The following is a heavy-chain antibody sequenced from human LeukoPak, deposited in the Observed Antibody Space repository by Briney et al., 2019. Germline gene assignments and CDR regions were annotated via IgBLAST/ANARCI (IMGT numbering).Heavy chain of an antibody. V-gene: IGHV3-21*01. Sequence: GGSLRLSCAASGFTFSSYSMMWVRQAPGKGLEWVSSISSSSSYIYYADSVKGRFTISRDNAKNSLYLQMNSLRAEDTAVYYCARAPGGLTGYYLTYYFDYWGQGTLVTVSS. J-gene: IGHJ4*02. CDR2: ISSSSSYI. D-gene: IGHD3-9*01. CDR1: GFTFSSYS. CDR3: ARAPGGLTGYYLTYYFDY.